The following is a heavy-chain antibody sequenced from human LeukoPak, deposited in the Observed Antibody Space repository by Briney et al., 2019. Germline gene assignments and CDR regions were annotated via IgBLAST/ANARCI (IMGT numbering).Heavy chain of an antibody. J-gene: IGHJ5*02. V-gene: IGHV1-2*02. CDR2: INPNSGGT. CDR3: ARDYYDSSSIDPMNWFDP. CDR1: GYTFTGYY. Sequence: ASVEVSCKASGYTFTGYYMHWVRQAPGQGLEWMGWINPNSGGTNYAQKFQGRVTMTRDTSISTAYMELSRLRSDDTAVYYCARDYYDSSSIDPMNWFDPWGQGTLVTVSS. D-gene: IGHD3-22*01.